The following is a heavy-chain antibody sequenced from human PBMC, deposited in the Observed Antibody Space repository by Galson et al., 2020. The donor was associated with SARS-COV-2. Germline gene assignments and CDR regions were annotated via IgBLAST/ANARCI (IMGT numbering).Heavy chain of an antibody. V-gene: IGHV4-38-2*01. Sequence: ASETLSLTCAVSGYSIGSGYYWGWIRQPPGKGLEWIGTIYHSGSTHYNPSLKSRVTISGDTSKNQISLKLTSVTAADTAVYYCGKGLWFGELTNWFDPWGQGTLVTVSS. CDR2: IYHSGST. J-gene: IGHJ5*02. D-gene: IGHD3-10*01. CDR3: GKGLWFGELTNWFDP. CDR1: GYSIGSGYY.